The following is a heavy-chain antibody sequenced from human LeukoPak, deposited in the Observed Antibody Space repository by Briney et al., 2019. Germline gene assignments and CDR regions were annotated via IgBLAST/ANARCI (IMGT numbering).Heavy chain of an antibody. D-gene: IGHD3-10*01. CDR1: GFTFDDYG. J-gene: IGHJ3*02. V-gene: IGHV3-20*04. Sequence: GGSLRLSCAASGFTFDDYGMSWVRQAPGKGLEWVSGINWNGGSAGYADSVKGRFTISRDDAKNSLYLQMNSLRAEDTAVYYCAKTLPNYYGLGSYYMNALDIWGQGTMVTVSS. CDR2: INWNGGSA. CDR3: AKTLPNYYGLGSYYMNALDI.